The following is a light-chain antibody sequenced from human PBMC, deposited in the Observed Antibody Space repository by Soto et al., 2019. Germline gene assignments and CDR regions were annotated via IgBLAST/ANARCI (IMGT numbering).Light chain of an antibody. Sequence: YELTQPPSVSVAPGQTARITCGGNNIGSKSVHWYQQKQGQAHVLVVYDDSDRPSGIPERFSGSNSGNTATLTISRVDAGDEADYYCQVCDSSSDHPGVFGTGTKVTVL. J-gene: IGLJ1*01. CDR1: NIGSKS. CDR3: QVCDSSSDHPGV. CDR2: DDS. V-gene: IGLV3-21*02.